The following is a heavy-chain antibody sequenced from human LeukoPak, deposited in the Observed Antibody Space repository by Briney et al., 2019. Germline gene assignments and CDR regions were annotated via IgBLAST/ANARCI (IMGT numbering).Heavy chain of an antibody. V-gene: IGHV3-21*01. CDR3: VRDLTIVGVAQVHH. Sequence: GGSLRLSCAASGFTSSSYSMNWVRQAPGKGLEWVSSISSGSTYMYYADSVKGRFTISRDNAKNSLFLHMNSLRAEDTAVYYCVRDLTIVGVAQVHHWGQGTLVTVSS. CDR2: ISSGSTYM. CDR1: GFTSSSYS. J-gene: IGHJ5*02. D-gene: IGHD1-26*01.